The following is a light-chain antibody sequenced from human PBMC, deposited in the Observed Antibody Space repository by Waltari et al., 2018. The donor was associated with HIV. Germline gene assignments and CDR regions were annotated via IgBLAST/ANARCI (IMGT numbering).Light chain of an antibody. V-gene: IGLV1-40*01. CDR3: QSYDNGLSTWV. CDR2: SNS. J-gene: IGLJ3*02. Sequence: QSVLTQPPSVSGAPGQRVTISCSGRSSHLGAGYDVHWFQLLPGRAPKVVISSNSNRPSGVPGRFSGSKSGTSASLAITGLQAEDEGDYYCQSYDNGLSTWVFGGGTKLTVL. CDR1: SSHLGAGYD.